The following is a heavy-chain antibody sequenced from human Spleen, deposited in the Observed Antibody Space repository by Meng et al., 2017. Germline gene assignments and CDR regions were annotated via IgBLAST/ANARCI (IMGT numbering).Heavy chain of an antibody. CDR1: GGTFSSYA. CDR2: IDPKNGDT. Sequence: QVQLVQSGAEVKKPGYSVKVSCKASGGTFSSYAISWVRQAPGQGLEWMGRIDPKNGDTHYAQKFQGRVTMTGDTSISTAYMDLSGLRSDDTAVYYCARDEDISAAGKLFGDYWGQGTLVTVSS. V-gene: IGHV1-2*06. D-gene: IGHD6-13*01. J-gene: IGHJ4*02. CDR3: ARDEDISAAGKLFGDY.